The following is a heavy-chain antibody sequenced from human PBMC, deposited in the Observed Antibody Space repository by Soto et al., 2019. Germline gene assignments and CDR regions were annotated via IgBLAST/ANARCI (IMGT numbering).Heavy chain of an antibody. D-gene: IGHD1-1*01. Sequence: EVQLLESGGGLVQPGGSLRLSCAASGFTFTNAGMSWVRQAPRKGLEWVSGISGGAGTTYYAESVKGRFTISRDNSKKTLYLQLNSLRAEVTAVYYCASLGWNIPSFGSWGQGTLVTVSS. J-gene: IGHJ5*02. CDR3: ASLGWNIPSFGS. V-gene: IGHV3-23*01. CDR2: ISGGAGTT. CDR1: GFTFTNAG.